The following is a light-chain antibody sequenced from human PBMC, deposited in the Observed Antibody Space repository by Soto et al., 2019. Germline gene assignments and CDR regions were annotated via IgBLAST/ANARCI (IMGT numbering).Light chain of an antibody. CDR1: QSVSSY. CDR3: QQRSNWPPWT. Sequence: EIVLTQSPATLSLSPGERATLSCRASQSVSSYLAWYQQKPGQAPRLLIYDASNRATGIPARFSGSGSGTDFPLTISRVEPEYFAVYYCQQRSNWPPWTFGQGTKVEIK. CDR2: DAS. J-gene: IGKJ1*01. V-gene: IGKV3-11*01.